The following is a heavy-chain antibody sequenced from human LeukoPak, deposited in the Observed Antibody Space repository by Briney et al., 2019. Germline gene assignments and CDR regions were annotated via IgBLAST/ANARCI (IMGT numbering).Heavy chain of an antibody. Sequence: SETLSLTCTVSGGSISSSSYYWGWIRQPPGKGLEWIGSIYYSGSTYYNPSLKSRVTISVDTSKNQFSLKLSSVTAADTAVYYCARVLDPIAAAGTFDYWGQGTLVTVSS. CDR3: ARVLDPIAAAGTFDY. V-gene: IGHV4-39*07. CDR1: GGSISSSSYY. D-gene: IGHD6-13*01. CDR2: IYYSGST. J-gene: IGHJ4*02.